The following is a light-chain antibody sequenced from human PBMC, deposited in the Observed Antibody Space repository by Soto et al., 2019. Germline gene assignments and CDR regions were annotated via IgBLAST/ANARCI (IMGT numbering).Light chain of an antibody. CDR3: QQYNNWPPRT. J-gene: IGKJ1*01. CDR2: GAS. CDR1: QSVSSN. Sequence: EIVMTQSPATLSVSPGERATLSCRASQSVSSNLAWYQQKPGQAPRLLIYGASTRATGIPARFSGSGSGTKFTLTISSLQSEDFAVYYCQQYNNWPPRTFGQGTKVDI. V-gene: IGKV3-15*01.